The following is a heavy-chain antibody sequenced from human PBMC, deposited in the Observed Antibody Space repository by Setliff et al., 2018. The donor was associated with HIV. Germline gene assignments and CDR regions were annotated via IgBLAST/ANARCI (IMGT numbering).Heavy chain of an antibody. V-gene: IGHV4-30-2*05. J-gene: IGHJ3*02. CDR3: ARADSSSWFFATFDI. CDR2: IYHSGST. CDR1: GFTFSSYS. D-gene: IGHD6-13*01. Sequence: LRLSCAASGFTFSSYSMNWVRQAPGKGLEWIGYIYHSGSTHYNPSLNSRVAFSVDTSKNQFSLKLYSVTVADTAFYYCARADSSSWFFATFDIWGQGTMVTVSS.